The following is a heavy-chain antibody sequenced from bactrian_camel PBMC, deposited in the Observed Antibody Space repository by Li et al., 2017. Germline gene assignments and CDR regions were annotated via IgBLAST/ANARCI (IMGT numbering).Heavy chain of an antibody. D-gene: IGHD6*01. J-gene: IGHJ4*01. CDR2: ISAGGNT. CDR3: AADPVTLCGSWYLEWRY. V-gene: IGHV3S40*01. Sequence: DVQLVESGGGLVQPGGSLRLSCAASGFTFTKYHMTWVRQTPGKGLKWVSHISAGGNTKYADSVKGRFTISRDNAKNTLYLQMNSLRPEDTAMYYCAADPVTLCGSWYLEWRYRGQGTQVTVS. CDR1: GFTFTKYH.